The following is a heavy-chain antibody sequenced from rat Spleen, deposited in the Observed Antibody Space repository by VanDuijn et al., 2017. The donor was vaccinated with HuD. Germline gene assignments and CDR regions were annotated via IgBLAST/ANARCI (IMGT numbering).Heavy chain of an antibody. Sequence: EVQLVESGGGLVQPGRSLKLSCAASGFTFSDYYMAWVRQAPTKGLEWVASISYDGGNTYYGDSVKGRFTIFRENAKSSLYLQMDSLRSEDTATYYCVRHRDYYNSYVYAFDYWGQGVMVTVSS. V-gene: IGHV5-20*01. J-gene: IGHJ2*01. CDR2: ISYDGGNT. D-gene: IGHD1-2*01. CDR3: VRHRDYYNSYVYAFDY. CDR1: GFTFSDYY.